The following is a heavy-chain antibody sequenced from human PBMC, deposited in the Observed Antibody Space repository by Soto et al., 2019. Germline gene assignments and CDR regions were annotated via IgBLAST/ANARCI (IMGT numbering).Heavy chain of an antibody. J-gene: IGHJ4*02. Sequence: PGGSLRLSCAASGFTFSSYAMNWVRQAPGKGLEWVSDISRSGDGTHYADSVKGRFTISRDNSKNTLYLQMNSLRAEDTAVYYCAKDWRLAYWGQGTKVTVSS. D-gene: IGHD2-21*02. CDR1: GFTFSSYA. CDR2: ISRSGDGT. V-gene: IGHV3-23*01. CDR3: AKDWRLAY.